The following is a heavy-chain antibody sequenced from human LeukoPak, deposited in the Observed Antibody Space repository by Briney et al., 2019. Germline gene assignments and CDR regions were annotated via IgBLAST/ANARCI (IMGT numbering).Heavy chain of an antibody. CDR2: IYQSGIT. J-gene: IGHJ4*02. CDR3: ARDPRPRGGWFYFDY. CDR1: GDSISSGNY. V-gene: IGHV4-4*02. D-gene: IGHD6-19*01. Sequence: SGTLSLTCGVSGDSISSGNYWNWVRQPPGEGLEWIGDIYQSGITNYNPSLKSRVTMSVDKSKNEFSLKLDSVTAADTAVYYCARDPRPRGGWFYFDYWGQGILVTVSS.